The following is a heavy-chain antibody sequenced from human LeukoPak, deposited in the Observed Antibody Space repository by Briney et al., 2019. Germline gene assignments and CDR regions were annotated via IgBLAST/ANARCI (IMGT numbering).Heavy chain of an antibody. V-gene: IGHV3-23*01. Sequence: GGSLRLSCAASGFTVSSNYMSWVRQAPGKGLEWVSGISGTSGSTYYADSVKGRFTISRDNSKNTVYLQMNSLRAEDSAVYYCAKDGRSNWYYYYMDVWGKGTTVTVSS. J-gene: IGHJ6*03. CDR1: GFTVSSNY. CDR2: ISGTSGST. D-gene: IGHD1-14*01. CDR3: AKDGRSNWYYYYMDV.